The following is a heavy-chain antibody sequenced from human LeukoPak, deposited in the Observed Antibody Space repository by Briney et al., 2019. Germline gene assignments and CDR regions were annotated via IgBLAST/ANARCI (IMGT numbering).Heavy chain of an antibody. CDR2: INSDGSST. CDR3: ARVGGSNAFDI. CDR1: GFTFSSYW. J-gene: IGHJ3*02. Sequence: GGSLRLSCAASGFTFSSYWVHWVRQAPGKGLLWVSPINSDGSSTSYADSVKGRFTISRDNAKNTLSLQMNSLRAEDTAVYYCARVGGSNAFDIWGQGTMVIVSS. D-gene: IGHD1-26*01. V-gene: IGHV3-74*01.